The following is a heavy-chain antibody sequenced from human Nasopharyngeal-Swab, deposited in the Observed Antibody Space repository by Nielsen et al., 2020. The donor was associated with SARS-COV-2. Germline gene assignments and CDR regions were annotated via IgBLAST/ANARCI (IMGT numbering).Heavy chain of an antibody. Sequence: GGSLRLPCAASGFTFRFYTMHWVRQAPGKGLEWVSSVSTGGDYIHYADLVQGRFAISRDNAKDSLYLQMNSLRAEDTAIYYCARDRSGFGFDFWGQGALVTVSP. CDR3: ARDRSGFGFDF. D-gene: IGHD3-3*01. CDR1: GFTFRFYT. J-gene: IGHJ4*02. CDR2: VSTGGDYI. V-gene: IGHV3-21*01.